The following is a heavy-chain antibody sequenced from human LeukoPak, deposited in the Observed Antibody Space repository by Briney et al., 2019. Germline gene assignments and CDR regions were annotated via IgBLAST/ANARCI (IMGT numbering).Heavy chain of an antibody. Sequence: SGPTLVKPTQTLTLTCTFTGFSLTTNGVGVGWIRQPPGKALEWLALIHWNDARRYSPSLRNRITVTKDTSKDQVVLTMAKMDPVDTATYYCVLSFDILTGYFDEWGLGTLVTVSS. CDR3: VLSFDILTGYFDE. CDR1: GFSLTTNGVG. J-gene: IGHJ4*02. D-gene: IGHD3-9*01. CDR2: IHWNDAR. V-gene: IGHV2-5*01.